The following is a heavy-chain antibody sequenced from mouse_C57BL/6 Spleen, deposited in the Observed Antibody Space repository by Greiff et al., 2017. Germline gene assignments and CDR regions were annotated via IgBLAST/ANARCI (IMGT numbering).Heavy chain of an antibody. Sequence: VQLQQSGPELVKPGASVKISCKASGYTFTDYYMNWVKQSHGKSLEWIGDINPNNGGTSYNQKFKGKATLTVDKSSSTAYMELRSLTSEDSAVYYCARDGDIWTDWYFDVWGTGTTVTVSS. CDR2: INPNNGGT. CDR1: GYTFTDYY. V-gene: IGHV1-26*01. D-gene: IGHD1-1*02. CDR3: ARDGDIWTDWYFDV. J-gene: IGHJ1*03.